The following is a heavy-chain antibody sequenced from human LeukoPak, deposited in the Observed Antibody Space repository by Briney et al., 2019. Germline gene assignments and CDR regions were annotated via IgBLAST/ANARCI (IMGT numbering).Heavy chain of an antibody. J-gene: IGHJ6*03. D-gene: IGHD2-2*01. CDR3: ASFGGGSCSRSSCYDYDVDV. CDR2: ISSTRSYI. CDR1: GFSFNSYS. V-gene: IGHV3-21*01. Sequence: GGSLRLSCAASGFSFNSYSVIWVRQAPGKGLEWVSSISSTRSYIFYAASLKGRFTISRDNAKNSLYLQMTSLRAEDTAVYYCASFGGGSCSRSSCYDYDVDVWGKGTTLTVSS.